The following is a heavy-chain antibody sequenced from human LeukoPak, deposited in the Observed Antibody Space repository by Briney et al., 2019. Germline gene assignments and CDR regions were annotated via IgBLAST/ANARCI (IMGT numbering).Heavy chain of an antibody. Sequence: SETLSLTCAVYGGSFSGYYWTWIRQPPGRGLEWIGEISDTGSTNYNPPLKSRVTISVDTSKNQFSLKLSSVTAADTAVYYCARRHVVVVAATRGPEYYFDYWGQGTLVTVSS. CDR2: ISDTGST. D-gene: IGHD2-15*01. V-gene: IGHV4-34*01. CDR1: GGSFSGYY. J-gene: IGHJ4*02. CDR3: ARRHVVVVAATRGPEYYFDY.